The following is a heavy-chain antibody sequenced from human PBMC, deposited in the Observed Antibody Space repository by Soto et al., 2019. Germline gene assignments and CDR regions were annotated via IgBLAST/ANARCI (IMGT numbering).Heavy chain of an antibody. CDR1: GGSISSYY. D-gene: IGHD6-6*01. Sequence: PSETLSLTCTVSGGSISSYYWSWIRQPPGKGLEWIGYIYYSGSTNYNPSLKSRVTISVDTSTNQFSLKLTSVTAADTAVYYCAGIAARPYYHYGMDVWGQGTTVTVSS. CDR3: AGIAARPYYHYGMDV. CDR2: IYYSGST. J-gene: IGHJ6*02. V-gene: IGHV4-59*12.